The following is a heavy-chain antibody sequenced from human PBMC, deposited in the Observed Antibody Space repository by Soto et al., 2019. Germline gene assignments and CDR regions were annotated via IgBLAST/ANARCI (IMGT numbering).Heavy chain of an antibody. D-gene: IGHD6-19*01. CDR2: IIPILGIA. CDR1: GYTFTSSG. Sequence: SVKVSCKASGYTFTSSGISWVRQAPGQGLEWMGRIIPILGIANYAQKFQGRVTITADKSTSTAYMELSSLRSEDTAVYYCARGSRIAVEGWFDPWGQGTLVTVSS. J-gene: IGHJ5*02. CDR3: ARGSRIAVEGWFDP. V-gene: IGHV1-69*04.